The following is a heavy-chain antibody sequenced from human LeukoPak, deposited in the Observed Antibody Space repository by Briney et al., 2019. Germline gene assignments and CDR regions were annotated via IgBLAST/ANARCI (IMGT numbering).Heavy chain of an antibody. V-gene: IGHV3-33*01. D-gene: IGHD3-10*01. CDR1: GFTFSSYG. Sequence: GRSLRLSCAASGFTFSSYGMHWVRQAPGKGLEWVADIWYDGSNKYYADSVKGRFTISRDNSKNTLYLQMNSLRAEDTAVYYCARDSRYGSGSYFNYWGQGTLVTVSS. CDR2: IWYDGSNK. J-gene: IGHJ4*02. CDR3: ARDSRYGSGSYFNY.